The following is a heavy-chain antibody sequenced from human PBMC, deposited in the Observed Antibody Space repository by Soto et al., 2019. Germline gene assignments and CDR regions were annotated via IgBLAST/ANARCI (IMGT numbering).Heavy chain of an antibody. CDR3: ERANILTGYYNVLRHLPYYYYYYYMDV. D-gene: IGHD3-9*01. J-gene: IGHJ6*03. Sequence: SETLSLTCAVYGGSFSGYYWSWIRQPPGKGLEWIGEINHSGSTNYNPSLKSRVTISVDRSKNKFSLKLSSVTAADTAVYYCERANILTGYYNVLRHLPYYYYYYYMDVWGKGTTVTVSS. V-gene: IGHV4-34*01. CDR1: GGSFSGYY. CDR2: INHSGST.